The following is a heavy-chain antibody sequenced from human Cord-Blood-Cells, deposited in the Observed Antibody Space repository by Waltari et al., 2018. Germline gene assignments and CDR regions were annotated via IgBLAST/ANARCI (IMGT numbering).Heavy chain of an antibody. V-gene: IGHV4-34*01. CDR2: INHSGSY. Sequence: QVQLQQWGAGPLKPSETLSLTCAVYGGSFRGYYWSWIRQPQEKGLEGMGEINHSGSYNYNPTLQSRVTISVDTSKNQFSLKLSSVTAADTAVYYCARGLRGLRYFDWLLPEYYFDYWGQGTLVTDSS. CDR3: ARGLRGLRYFDWLLPEYYFDY. D-gene: IGHD3-9*01. J-gene: IGHJ4*02. CDR1: GGSFRGYY.